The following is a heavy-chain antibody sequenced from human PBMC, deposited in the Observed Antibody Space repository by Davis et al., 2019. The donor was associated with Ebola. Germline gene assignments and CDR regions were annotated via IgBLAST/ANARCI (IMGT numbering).Heavy chain of an antibody. Sequence: PGGSLRLSCAASGFTFSSYWMSWVRQAPGKGLEWVANIKQDGSEKYYVDSVKGRFTISRDNAKNSLYLQMNSLRAEDTAVYYCARVLVDTAMVYYYYGMDVWGQGTTVTVSS. CDR3: ARVLVDTAMVYYYYGMDV. J-gene: IGHJ6*02. V-gene: IGHV3-7*03. D-gene: IGHD5-18*01. CDR2: IKQDGSEK. CDR1: GFTFSSYW.